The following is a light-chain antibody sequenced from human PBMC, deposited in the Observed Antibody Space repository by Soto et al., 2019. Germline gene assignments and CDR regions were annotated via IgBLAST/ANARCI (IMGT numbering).Light chain of an antibody. CDR1: QSVDTTF. J-gene: IGKJ1*01. CDR2: GAS. Sequence: EIVLPQSPGSLSLSPGQRATLSCRASQSVDTTFFAWYQKKPGQAPRHLIYGASKRATGIPDRFSGSGSGTDFTLIISRVEPEDFAVYYCQQYMSSVTFGQGTKVEIK. CDR3: QQYMSSVT. V-gene: IGKV3-20*01.